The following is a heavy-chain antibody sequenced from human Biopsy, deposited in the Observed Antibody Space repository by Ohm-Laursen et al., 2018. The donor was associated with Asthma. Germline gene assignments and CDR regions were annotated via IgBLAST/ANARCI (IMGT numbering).Heavy chain of an antibody. CDR3: AKERYYDFWSGYPI. CDR1: GFSFNSYG. V-gene: IGHV3-30*18. Sequence: SLRLSCAASGFSFNSYGMHWVRQAPGKGLEWVAVMSFDGRQTYYADSVKGRFTISRDNSKNTLYLQMNSLRAEDTAVYYCAKERYYDFWSGYPIWGQGTMFTVSS. J-gene: IGHJ3*02. CDR2: MSFDGRQT. D-gene: IGHD3-3*01.